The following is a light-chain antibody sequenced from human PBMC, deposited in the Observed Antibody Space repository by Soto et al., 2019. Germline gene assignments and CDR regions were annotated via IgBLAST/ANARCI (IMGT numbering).Light chain of an antibody. CDR3: QQYDNLWT. CDR2: AAS. V-gene: IGKV1-33*01. Sequence: QLNHCPSFLSASVGGRLTSAFRASQGISSYLAWYQPKPGKAPKLLIYAASNLETGVPSRFSGSGSGTDFTFTISSLQPEDIATYYCQQYDNLWTFGGGTKVDI. J-gene: IGKJ4*02. CDR1: QGISSY.